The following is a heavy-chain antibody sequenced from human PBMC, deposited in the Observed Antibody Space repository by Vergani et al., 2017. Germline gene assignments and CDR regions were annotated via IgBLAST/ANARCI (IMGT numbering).Heavy chain of an antibody. CDR3: ARGDYGILTGYRY. CDR2: INPSGGHT. CDR1: GYTFSNYY. J-gene: IGHJ4*02. V-gene: IGHV1-46*03. Sequence: QVQVVQSGAEVKKSGASVKVSCKTSGYTFSNYYMHWVRQAPGQGLEWMGIINPSGGHTNYAQKFQGRVTMTRATYTSTVYVELSSLRSEDTAIYYCARGDYGILTGYRYWGQGTLVTVSA. D-gene: IGHD3-9*01.